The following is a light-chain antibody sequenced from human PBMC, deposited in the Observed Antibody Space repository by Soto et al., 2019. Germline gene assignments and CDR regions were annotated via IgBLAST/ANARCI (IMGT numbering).Light chain of an antibody. Sequence: QSVVTQPPSASGTPGQRVTISCSGSKSNIGSNTVNWYQHLPGTAPKLLIHSNNQRPSGVPDRFSGSKSGTSASLAISGLQSEDEADYFCAAWDDSLNGWVFGGGTKLTVL. V-gene: IGLV1-44*01. CDR1: KSNIGSNT. CDR2: SNN. CDR3: AAWDDSLNGWV. J-gene: IGLJ3*02.